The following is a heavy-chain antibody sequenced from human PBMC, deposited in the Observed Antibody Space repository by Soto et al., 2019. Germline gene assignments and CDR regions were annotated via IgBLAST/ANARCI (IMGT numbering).Heavy chain of an antibody. J-gene: IGHJ4*02. D-gene: IGHD3-16*01. Sequence: SETLSLTCTVSGGSISSYYWSWIRQPPGKGLEWIGYIYYSGSTNYNPSLKSRVTISVDTSKNQFSLKLSSVTAADTAVYYCARSYVWDDFDYWGQGTLVTVSS. V-gene: IGHV4-59*01. CDR3: ARSYVWDDFDY. CDR2: IYYSGST. CDR1: GGSISSYY.